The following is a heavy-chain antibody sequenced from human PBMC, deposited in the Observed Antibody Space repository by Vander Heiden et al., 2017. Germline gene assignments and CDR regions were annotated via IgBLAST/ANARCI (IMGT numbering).Heavy chain of an antibody. D-gene: IGHD3-3*01. V-gene: IGHV3-21*01. Sequence: EVQLVESGGGLVKPGGSLRLSCAASGFTFSTYSMNWGRQAPGKGLEWVSSISSSSSYTYYADSVKGRFTISRDNTKNSLYLQMNSLRAEDTAVYYCARDRKEDMTVFGIIIFDYWGQGTLVTVSS. J-gene: IGHJ4*02. CDR1: GFTFSTYS. CDR3: ARDRKEDMTVFGIIIFDY. CDR2: ISSSSSYT.